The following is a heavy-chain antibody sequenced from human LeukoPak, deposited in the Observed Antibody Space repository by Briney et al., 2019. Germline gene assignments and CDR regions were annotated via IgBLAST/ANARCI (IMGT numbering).Heavy chain of an antibody. CDR3: ARDMGGSSSGWPTHYYYYGMDV. D-gene: IGHD6-19*01. Sequence: ASVKVSCKASGYTFTNYYMHWVRQAPGQGLEWMGIINPSGGSTSYAQKFQGRVTMTRDTSTSTVYMELSSLRSEDTAVYYCARDMGGSSSGWPTHYYYYGMDVWGQGTTVTVSS. CDR1: GYTFTNYY. V-gene: IGHV1-46*01. J-gene: IGHJ6*02. CDR2: INPSGGST.